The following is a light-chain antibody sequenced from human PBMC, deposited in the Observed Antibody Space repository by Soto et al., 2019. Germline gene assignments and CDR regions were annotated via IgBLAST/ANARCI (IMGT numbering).Light chain of an antibody. Sequence: IVLTQSPATLSLSPGERATLSCRASQSVSTNLAWYQQKPGQAPRLLIYGASTRATGIPARFSGSGSGTDFTLTISSLQSEDFAVYYCQQYHNWVTFGGGTKVDIK. CDR2: GAS. CDR1: QSVSTN. J-gene: IGKJ4*01. V-gene: IGKV3D-15*01. CDR3: QQYHNWVT.